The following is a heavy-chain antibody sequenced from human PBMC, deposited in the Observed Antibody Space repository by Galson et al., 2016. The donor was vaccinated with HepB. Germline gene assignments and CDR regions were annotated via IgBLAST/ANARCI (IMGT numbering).Heavy chain of an antibody. CDR1: GFSLRISGMC. Sequence: PALVKPTQTLTLTCTFSGFSLRISGMCVTWIRQPPGKALEWLALIDWDGDKYYSTSLRTRLTISKETSKNQVVLRMTNMDPVDTGTYYCARMSRGDNYGWGDLDNWGQGTLVTVSS. D-gene: IGHD5-18*01. CDR3: ARMSRGDNYGWGDLDN. J-gene: IGHJ4*02. CDR2: IDWDGDK. V-gene: IGHV2-70*01.